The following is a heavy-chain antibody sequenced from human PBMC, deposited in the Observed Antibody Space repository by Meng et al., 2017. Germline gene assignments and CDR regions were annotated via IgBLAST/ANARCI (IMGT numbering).Heavy chain of an antibody. J-gene: IGHJ2*01. D-gene: IGHD3-22*01. V-gene: IGHV4-31*01. CDR3: ARVHYYDSSGYNNWYFDL. CDR2: IYYSGST. Sequence: QVQLQESGPGLVKPSQTLSLTCTVSGGSISSGGYYWSWIRQHPGKGLEWIGYIYYSGSTYYNPSLKSLVTISVDTSKNQFSLKLSSVTAADTAAYYCARVHYYDSSGYNNWYFDLWGRGTLVTVSS. CDR1: GGSISSGGYY.